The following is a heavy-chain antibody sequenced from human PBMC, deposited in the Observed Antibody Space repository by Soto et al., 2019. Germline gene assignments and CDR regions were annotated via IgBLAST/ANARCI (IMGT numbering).Heavy chain of an antibody. CDR2: VIPMFLKS. CDR1: GVTFDSYA. CDR3: VRGGGEMANPPPYLY. J-gene: IGHJ4*02. V-gene: IGHV1-69*06. Sequence: SVKVSCKASGVTFDSYAISWVRQAPGQGLEWMGGVIPMFLKSNYAQKFQGRVTITADKSTNTVYMEMNSLRSGDTAVYYCVRGGGEMANPPPYLYWGQGTQVTVSS. D-gene: IGHD3-16*01.